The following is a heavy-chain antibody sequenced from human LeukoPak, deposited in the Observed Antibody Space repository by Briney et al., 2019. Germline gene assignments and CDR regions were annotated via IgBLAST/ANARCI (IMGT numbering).Heavy chain of an antibody. V-gene: IGHV3-48*03. CDR1: DLTFSNYE. Sequence: PGGSLRLSCTSSDLTFSNYEMHWVRMAPWKWLDWVPYISSSSSTIYYADSVEGRFTISRDNAKNSLYFQMNSLRAEDTAIYYCARGRYDFWSGPRAYYFDYWGQGTLVTVSS. CDR2: ISSSSSTI. D-gene: IGHD3-3*01. CDR3: ARGRYDFWSGPRAYYFDY. J-gene: IGHJ4*01.